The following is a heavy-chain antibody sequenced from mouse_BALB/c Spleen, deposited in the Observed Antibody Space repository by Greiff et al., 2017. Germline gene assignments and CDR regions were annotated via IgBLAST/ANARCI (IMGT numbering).Heavy chain of an antibody. CDR1: GYTFTSYY. J-gene: IGHJ4*01. CDR3: TRDYYSAMDY. CDR2: INPSNGGT. V-gene: IGHV1S81*02. Sequence: QVQLQQSGAELVKPGASVKLSCKASGYTFTSYYMYWVKQRPGQGLEWIGEINPSNGGTNFNEKFKSKATLTVDKSSSTAYMQLSSLTSEDSAVYYCTRDYYSAMDYWGQGTSVTVSS. D-gene: IGHD2-1*01.